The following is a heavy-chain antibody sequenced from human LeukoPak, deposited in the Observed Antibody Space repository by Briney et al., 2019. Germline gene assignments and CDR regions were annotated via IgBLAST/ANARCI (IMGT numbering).Heavy chain of an antibody. CDR3: ARSYSYGYYYYYGMDV. Sequence: SETLSLTCTVSGGSISSYYWSWIRQPPGKGLEWIGYIYYSGSTNYNPSLKSRVTISVDTSKNQFSLKLSSATAADTAVYYCARSYSYGYYYYYGMDVWGQGTTVTVSS. CDR1: GGSISSYY. V-gene: IGHV4-59*01. D-gene: IGHD5-18*01. J-gene: IGHJ6*02. CDR2: IYYSGST.